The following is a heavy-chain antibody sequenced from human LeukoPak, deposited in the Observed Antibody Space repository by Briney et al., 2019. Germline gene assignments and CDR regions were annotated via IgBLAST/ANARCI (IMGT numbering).Heavy chain of an antibody. J-gene: IGHJ5*02. CDR2: IIPILGIA. V-gene: IGHV1-69*04. Sequence: SARLSCKASGGTFSSYAISWVRQAPGQGLEWMGRIIPILGIANYAQTFQGRVTTTADKSTSTAYMEMSSLRSEDTAVYYCASRSCGGGNCYPMGGFDPWGQGSLASVSS. CDR3: ASRSCGGGNCYPMGGFDP. D-gene: IGHD2-15*01. CDR1: GGTFSSYA.